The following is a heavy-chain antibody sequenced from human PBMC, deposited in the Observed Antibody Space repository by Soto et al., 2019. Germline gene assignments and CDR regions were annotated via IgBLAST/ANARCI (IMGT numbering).Heavy chain of an antibody. CDR1: GFTVSSNY. D-gene: IGHD2-15*01. V-gene: IGHV3-66*01. Sequence: GGSLRLSCAASGFTVSSNYMTWVRQAPGKGLEWVSLIQSGGRTYYAGSVKGRFTISRDNSKNTQFLQMNSLRVEDTAVYYCARDDVHFCGGRCYGVPMYVCGKRTTVPVSA. J-gene: IGHJ6*04. CDR2: IQSGGRT. CDR3: ARDDVHFCGGRCYGVPMYV.